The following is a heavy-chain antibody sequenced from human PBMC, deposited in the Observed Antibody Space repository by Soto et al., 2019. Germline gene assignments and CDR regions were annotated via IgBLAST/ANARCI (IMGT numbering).Heavy chain of an antibody. Sequence: PSETLSLTCTVSGGSISTSSHYWDWFRQPPGKGLEWIGSIYYSGSTYYNPSLKSRVTISVDRSKNQFSLKLSSVTAADTAVYYCAGGIAARPLGYWGQGTLVTVSS. J-gene: IGHJ4*02. V-gene: IGHV4-39*07. CDR3: AGGIAARPLGY. CDR1: GGSISTSSHY. D-gene: IGHD6-6*01. CDR2: IYYSGST.